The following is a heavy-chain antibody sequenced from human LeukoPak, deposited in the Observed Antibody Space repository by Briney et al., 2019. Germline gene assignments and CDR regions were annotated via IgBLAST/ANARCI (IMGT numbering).Heavy chain of an antibody. V-gene: IGHV3-21*01. J-gene: IGHJ4*02. Sequence: GGSLRLSCAASGFTFSSYSMTWVRQAPGKGLEWVSSISSSSSYIYYADSVKGRFTISRDNAKNTLYLQMNSLRAEDTAVYYCARDLGAATTFWGQGTLVTVSS. D-gene: IGHD1-26*01. CDR3: ARDLGAATTF. CDR1: GFTFSSYS. CDR2: ISSSSSYI.